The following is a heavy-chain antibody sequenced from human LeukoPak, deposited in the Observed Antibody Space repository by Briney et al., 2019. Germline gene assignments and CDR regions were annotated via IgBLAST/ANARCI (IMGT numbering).Heavy chain of an antibody. J-gene: IGHJ5*02. Sequence: ASVKVSCKASGYTFTSYGISWVRQAPGQGLEWMGWISAYNGNTNYAQKLQGRVTMTTDTSTSTAYMELRSLRSDDTAVYYCVRERPYYYDSSGSRWFDPWGQGTLVTVSS. V-gene: IGHV1-18*01. CDR1: GYTFTSYG. CDR3: VRERPYYYDSSGSRWFDP. CDR2: ISAYNGNT. D-gene: IGHD3-22*01.